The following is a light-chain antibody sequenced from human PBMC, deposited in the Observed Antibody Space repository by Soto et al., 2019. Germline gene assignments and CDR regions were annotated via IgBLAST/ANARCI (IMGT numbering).Light chain of an antibody. Sequence: ENVLTQSPGTLSLSPGERATLSCRASQSVSSSYLAWYQQKPGQAPRLLIYGASSRATGIPDRFSGSGSGTDFTLTISRLEPEDFAVYYCQQYGSSLALTFGGGTKVDIK. J-gene: IGKJ4*01. CDR2: GAS. CDR1: QSVSSSY. CDR3: QQYGSSLALT. V-gene: IGKV3-20*01.